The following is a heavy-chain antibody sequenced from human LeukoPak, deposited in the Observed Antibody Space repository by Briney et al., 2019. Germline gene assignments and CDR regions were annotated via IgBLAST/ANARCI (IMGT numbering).Heavy chain of an antibody. Sequence: ASVKVSCKASGYTLTDYFIHWMRQATGHGLEWMGWMNPNSGGTKYAEKFQGRVTMSRYTSISTAYMELSRLRSDDTAVYYCTRVGFNAWGQGTLVTVSS. CDR1: GYTLTDYF. V-gene: IGHV1-2*02. CDR2: MNPNSGGT. J-gene: IGHJ5*02. CDR3: TRVGFNA.